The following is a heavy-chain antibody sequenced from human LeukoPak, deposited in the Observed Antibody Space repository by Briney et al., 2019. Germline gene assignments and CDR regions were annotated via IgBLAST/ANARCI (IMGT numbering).Heavy chain of an antibody. D-gene: IGHD5-18*01. CDR2: IYHSGTT. J-gene: IGHJ4*02. Sequence: SETLSLTCAVYGGSFSGYYWSWIRQPPGKGLQWIGKIYHSGTTYQNSTLKSRVTISVDTSKNQFSLKLSSVTAADTAFYCVRFNTAMPDYWGQGILVTVSS. CDR1: GGSFSGYY. V-gene: IGHV4-34*01. CDR3: VRFNTAMPDY.